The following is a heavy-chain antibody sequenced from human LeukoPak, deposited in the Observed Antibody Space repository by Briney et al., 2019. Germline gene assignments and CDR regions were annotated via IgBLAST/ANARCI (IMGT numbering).Heavy chain of an antibody. CDR1: GFTFSSYE. J-gene: IGHJ4*02. D-gene: IGHD2-21*01. Sequence: GGSLRLSCAASGFTFSSYEINWVRQAPGKGLECISYISNTGSATFYADSVRGRFTISRDNTKNSLYLQMTSLRAEDTAVYYCAREIQGGPFVVSIPFDYWGQGTLVTVSS. V-gene: IGHV3-48*03. CDR3: AREIQGGPFVVSIPFDY. CDR2: ISNTGSAT.